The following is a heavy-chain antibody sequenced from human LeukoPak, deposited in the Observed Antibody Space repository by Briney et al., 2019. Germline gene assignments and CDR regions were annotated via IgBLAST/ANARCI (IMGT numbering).Heavy chain of an antibody. J-gene: IGHJ4*02. D-gene: IGHD3-10*01. CDR2: ISGSGGST. CDR1: GFTLSSYA. Sequence: PGGSLRLSCAASGFTLSSYAMSWVRQAPGKGLEWVSAISGSGGSTYYADSVKGRFTISRDNSKNTLYLQMNSLRAEDTAVYYCAKDLLALYGSGSYYSDYWGQGTLVTVSS. V-gene: IGHV3-23*01. CDR3: AKDLLALYGSGSYYSDY.